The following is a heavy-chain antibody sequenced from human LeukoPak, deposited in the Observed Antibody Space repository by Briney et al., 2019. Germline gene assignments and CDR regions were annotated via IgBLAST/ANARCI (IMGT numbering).Heavy chain of an antibody. CDR1: GYTFTGYY. V-gene: IGHV1-18*04. D-gene: IGHD3-3*01. CDR2: INAYNGNT. Sequence: ASVKVSCKASGYTFTGYYMHWVRQAPGQGLGWMGWINAYNGNTNYAQKLQGRVTMTTDTSTSTAYMELRSLRSDDTAVYYCARGLEWLTRRHTWFDPWGQGTLVTVSS. J-gene: IGHJ5*02. CDR3: ARGLEWLTRRHTWFDP.